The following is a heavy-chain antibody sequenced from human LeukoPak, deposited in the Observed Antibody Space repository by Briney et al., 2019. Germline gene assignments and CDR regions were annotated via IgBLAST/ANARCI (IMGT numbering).Heavy chain of an antibody. J-gene: IGHJ2*01. CDR3: ARERALLTGDLQSRWYFDL. CDR2: IYYSGST. D-gene: IGHD7-27*01. Sequence: SETLSLTCTVSGGSISSYYWSWIRQPPGKGLEWIGYIYYSGSTNYNPSLKSRVTISVDTSKNQFSLKLSSVTAADTAVYYCARERALLTGDLQSRWYFDLWGRGTLVTVSS. CDR1: GGSISSYY. V-gene: IGHV4-59*01.